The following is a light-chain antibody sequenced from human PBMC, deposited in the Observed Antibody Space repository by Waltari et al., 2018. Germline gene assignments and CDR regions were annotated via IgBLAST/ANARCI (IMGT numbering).Light chain of an antibody. CDR3: QRHDNLSYT. CDR2: DAA. Sequence: DIQMTQSPSSLSASVGARVTITCQASRDISNNLNWYQQKPGRAPKLLIYDAAKLETGVPSRFSGSGSGTHFTFTISNLQPEDIATYYCQRHDNLSYTFGQGTKLVIK. CDR1: RDISNN. J-gene: IGKJ2*01. V-gene: IGKV1-33*01.